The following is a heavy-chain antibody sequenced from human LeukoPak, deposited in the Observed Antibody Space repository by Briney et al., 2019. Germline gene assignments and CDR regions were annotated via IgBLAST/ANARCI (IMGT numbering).Heavy chain of an antibody. CDR1: GGSISSGGYY. J-gene: IGHJ4*02. CDR2: IYHSGST. V-gene: IGHV4-61*08. D-gene: IGHD5-18*01. CDR3: ARISRDTAMVLYYFDY. Sequence: SETLSLTCTVSGGSISSGGYYWSWIRQPPGKGLEWIGYIYHSGSTYYNPSLKSRVTISVDTSKNQFSLKLSSVTAADTAVYYCARISRDTAMVLYYFDYWGQGTLVTVSS.